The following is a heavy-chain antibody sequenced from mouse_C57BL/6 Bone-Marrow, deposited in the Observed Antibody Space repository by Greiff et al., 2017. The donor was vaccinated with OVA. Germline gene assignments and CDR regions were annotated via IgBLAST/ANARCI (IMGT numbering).Heavy chain of an antibody. D-gene: IGHD1-1*01. Sequence: VQLKESGGDLVKPGGSLKLSCAASGFTFSSYGMSWVRQTPDKRLEWVATISSGGSYTYYPDSVKGRFTISRDNAKNTLYLQMSSLKSEDTAMYYCARRAYGSSYGAMDYWGQGTSVTVSS. CDR3: ARRAYGSSYGAMDY. CDR2: ISSGGSYT. V-gene: IGHV5-6*01. CDR1: GFTFSSYG. J-gene: IGHJ4*01.